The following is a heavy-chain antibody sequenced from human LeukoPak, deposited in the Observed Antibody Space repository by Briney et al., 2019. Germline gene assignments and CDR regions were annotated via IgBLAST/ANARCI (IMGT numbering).Heavy chain of an antibody. CDR2: ISSSSSYI. CDR1: GFTFSSYS. V-gene: IGHV3-21*01. J-gene: IGHJ4*02. Sequence: GGSLRLSCAASGFTFSSYSMNWVRQAPGKGLEWVSCISSSSSYIYYADSVKGRFTVSRDNANNSLYLQMSSLRAEDTAVYYCARGRGSYPNYFDYWGQGTLVTDSS. CDR3: ARGRGSYPNYFDY. D-gene: IGHD1-26*01.